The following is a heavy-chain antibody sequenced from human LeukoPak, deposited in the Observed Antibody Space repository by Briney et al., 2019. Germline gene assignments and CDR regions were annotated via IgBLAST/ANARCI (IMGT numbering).Heavy chain of an antibody. V-gene: IGHV1-69*06. Sequence: SVKVSCKASGGTFSSYAISWVRQAPGQGLEWMGGIIPIFGTANYAQKFQGRVTITADKSTSTAYMELSSLRSEDTAVYYCARYRNLPSTVTPYYFDYWGQGTLVTVSS. CDR1: GGTFSSYA. J-gene: IGHJ4*02. D-gene: IGHD4-17*01. CDR2: IIPIFGTA. CDR3: ARYRNLPSTVTPYYFDY.